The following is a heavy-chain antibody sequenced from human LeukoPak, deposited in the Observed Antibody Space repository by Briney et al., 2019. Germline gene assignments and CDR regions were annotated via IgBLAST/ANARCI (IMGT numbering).Heavy chain of an antibody. CDR2: IYHSGST. Sequence: SETLSLTCAVSGGSISSSNWWSWVRQPPGKGLEWIGEIYHSGSTNYNPSLKSRVTISVDTSKNQLSLNLNSVTAADTAVYYCARGGGRDFDYWGQGTLVTVSS. J-gene: IGHJ4*02. D-gene: IGHD2-15*01. CDR3: ARGGGRDFDY. V-gene: IGHV4-4*02. CDR1: GGSISSSNW.